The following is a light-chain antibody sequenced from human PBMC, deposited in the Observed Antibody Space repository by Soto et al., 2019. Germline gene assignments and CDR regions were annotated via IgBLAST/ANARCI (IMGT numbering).Light chain of an antibody. CDR1: QSVSSSY. CDR2: DTS. Sequence: EIVLTQSPGTLSLSPGERATLSCRASQSVSSSYLAWYQQTPGQAPRLLVYDTSYRATGVPDRFSGSGSGTDFTLTISSLQPEDVATYYCQKYNSALQTFGQGTRLEIK. J-gene: IGKJ5*01. V-gene: IGKV3-20*01. CDR3: QKYNSALQT.